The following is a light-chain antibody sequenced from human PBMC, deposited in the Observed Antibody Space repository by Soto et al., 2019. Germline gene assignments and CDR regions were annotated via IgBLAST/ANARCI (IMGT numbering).Light chain of an antibody. CDR1: SSDVGGYNF. J-gene: IGLJ2*01. V-gene: IGLV2-11*01. Sequence: QSALTQPRSVSGSPGQSVTISCTGTSSDVGGYNFVSWYQQYPGKAPKLMIYDVTKRPSGVPDRFSGSKSGNTASLTISGLQAEDEGDYYCCSYAGIDPSYVIFGGGTKLTVL. CDR2: DVT. CDR3: CSYAGIDPSYVI.